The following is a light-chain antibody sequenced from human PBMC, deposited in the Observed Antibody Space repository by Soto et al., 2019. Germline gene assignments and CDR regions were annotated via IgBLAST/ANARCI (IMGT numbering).Light chain of an antibody. Sequence: QSVLTQPPSVSGAPGQRVTISCAGKSSNIGAGYDVHWYQQLPGTAPKLLIYDNTNRPSGVPDRFSGSKSGTSASLAITGLQAEDEADYYCQSYDSSLSGVLFGGGTKLNVL. CDR2: DNT. J-gene: IGLJ3*02. CDR3: QSYDSSLSGVL. V-gene: IGLV1-40*01. CDR1: SSNIGAGYD.